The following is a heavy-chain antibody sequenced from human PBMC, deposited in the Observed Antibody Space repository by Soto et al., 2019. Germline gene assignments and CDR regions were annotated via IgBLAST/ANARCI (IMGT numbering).Heavy chain of an antibody. CDR2: IYPGVSDT. J-gene: IGHJ4*02. D-gene: IGHD5-18*01. Sequence: GESLTISCKGSGYSFSSYWIGWVRQMPGKGPEWMGIIYPGVSDTRYSSSFQGQVTNSADTSISTAYLPRSSLQVSDPAMSYRASHGGGYSCATCDCWGQRTLGIGSS. CDR1: GYSFSSYW. CDR3: ASHGGGYSCATCDC. V-gene: IGHV5-51*01.